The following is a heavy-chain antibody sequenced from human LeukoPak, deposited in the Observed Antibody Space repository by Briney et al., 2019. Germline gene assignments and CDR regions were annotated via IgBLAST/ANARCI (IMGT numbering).Heavy chain of an antibody. Sequence: GGSLRLSCAASGFTFSSYSMNWVRQAPGKGLEWVSSISSRSTYIYHADSVKGRFTISRDNAKNSLYLQMNSLRAEDTAVYYCARDYSGWSLDPWGQGTLVTVSS. CDR3: ARDYSGWSLDP. CDR2: ISSRSTYI. D-gene: IGHD5-12*01. V-gene: IGHV3-21*06. J-gene: IGHJ5*02. CDR1: GFTFSSYS.